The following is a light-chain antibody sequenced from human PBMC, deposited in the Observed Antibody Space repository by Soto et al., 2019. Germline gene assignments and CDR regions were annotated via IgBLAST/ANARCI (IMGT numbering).Light chain of an antibody. CDR3: QHFNSYPWT. CDR1: ERIGSN. Sequence: DIQLTQSPSSLSASVGDTVSITCRATERIGSNLCWYQQKPGKAPALLIYTASTLQTGVPSRFSGSGYATDFTLSISSLQPDDVATYYCQHFNSYPWTFGQGTKVDI. J-gene: IGKJ1*01. CDR2: TAS. V-gene: IGKV1-39*01.